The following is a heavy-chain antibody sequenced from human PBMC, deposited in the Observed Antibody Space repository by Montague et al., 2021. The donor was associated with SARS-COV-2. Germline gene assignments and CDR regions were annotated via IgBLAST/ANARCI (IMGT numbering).Heavy chain of an antibody. J-gene: IGHJ4*02. D-gene: IGHD6-13*01. CDR3: VRGIAAAGSYDY. V-gene: IGHV6-1*01. CDR2: TYYRSMWKS. Sequence: CAISGDSVSSNRATWNWIRQSPSRGLEWLGRTYYRSMWKSDYARSVKSRIAINPDTSKNQFSLQLSSVTPEDTALYYCVRGIAAAGSYDYWGQGTLVTVSS. CDR1: GDSVSSNRAT.